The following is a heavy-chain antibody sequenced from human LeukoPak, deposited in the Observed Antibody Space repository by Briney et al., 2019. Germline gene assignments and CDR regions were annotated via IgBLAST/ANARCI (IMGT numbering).Heavy chain of an antibody. CDR2: ISSSSSYI. D-gene: IGHD3-10*01. V-gene: IGHV3-21*04. CDR1: GFTFSSYS. Sequence: KTGGSLRLSCAASGFTFSSYSMNWVRQAPGKGLEWVSSISSSSSYIYYADSVKGRFTISRDNAKNSLYLQMNSLRAEDTAVYYCARYYGSGSYYDYWGQGTLVTVSS. CDR3: ARYYGSGSYYDY. J-gene: IGHJ4*02.